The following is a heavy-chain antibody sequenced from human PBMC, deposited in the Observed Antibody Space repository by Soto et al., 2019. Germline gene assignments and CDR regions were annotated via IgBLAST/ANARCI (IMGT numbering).Heavy chain of an antibody. V-gene: IGHV4-59*08. CDR1: GDSISSYY. CDR2: IFHTGSA. CDR3: ARQPYTSGAYYFAY. J-gene: IGHJ4*02. Sequence: SETLSLTCTVSGDSISSYYCSWIRQPPGKGLEWIGYIFHTGSANYNPSLKSRVTISIDTSKNQFSLRLSSVTAADTAVYYCARQPYTSGAYYFAYWGQGTPVTGSS. D-gene: IGHD6-19*01.